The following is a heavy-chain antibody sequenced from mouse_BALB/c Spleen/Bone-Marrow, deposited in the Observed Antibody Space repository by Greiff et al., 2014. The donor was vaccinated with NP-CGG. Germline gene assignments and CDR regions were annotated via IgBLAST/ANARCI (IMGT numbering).Heavy chain of an antibody. D-gene: IGHD2-3*01. V-gene: IGHV1-18*01. CDR1: GYSFTGYT. CDR3: ARGSFYDGYYEGYAMDY. CDR2: INPYNGGT. Sequence: EVQLQQSGPELVKPGASMKISCKASGYSFTGYTMNWVKQSHGKNLEWIGLINPYNGGTSYNQKFKGKATLTVDESSSTAYMELLSLTSEDSAVYYCARGSFYDGYYEGYAMDYWGQGTSVTVSS. J-gene: IGHJ4*01.